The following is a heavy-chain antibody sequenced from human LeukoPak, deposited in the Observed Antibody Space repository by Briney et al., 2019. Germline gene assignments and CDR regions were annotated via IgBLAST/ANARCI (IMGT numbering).Heavy chain of an antibody. CDR1: GFTFSSYE. Sequence: GGSLRLSCAASGFTFSSYEMNWVRQAPGKGLKWVSYISSSGSTIYYADSVKGRFTISRDNAKNSLYLQMNSLRAEDTAVYYCARDPSGAYFDYWGQGTLVTVSS. J-gene: IGHJ4*02. CDR2: ISSSGSTI. D-gene: IGHD3-10*01. V-gene: IGHV3-48*03. CDR3: ARDPSGAYFDY.